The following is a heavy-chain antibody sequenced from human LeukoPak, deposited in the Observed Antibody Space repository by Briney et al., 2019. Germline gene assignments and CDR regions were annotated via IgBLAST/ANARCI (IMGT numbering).Heavy chain of an antibody. V-gene: IGHV3-23*01. CDR2: IRGSGGST. CDR3: AKEKVSGGVSSYWYFDL. J-gene: IGHJ2*01. CDR1: GFTFSSYA. D-gene: IGHD1-26*01. Sequence: PGGSLRLSCAASGFTFSSYAMSWVRQAPGKGLEWVSAIRGSGGSTYYADSVKGRFTISRDNSKNTLYLQVNSLRAEDTVVYYCAKEKVSGGVSSYWYFDLWGRGTLVTVSS.